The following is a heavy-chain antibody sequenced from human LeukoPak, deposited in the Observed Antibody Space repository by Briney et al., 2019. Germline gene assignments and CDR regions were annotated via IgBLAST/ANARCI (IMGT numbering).Heavy chain of an antibody. Sequence: PGRSLRLSCAASGFTFDDYAMHWVRQAPGKGLEWVSGISWNSGSIGYADSVKGRFTISRDNAKNSLYLQMNSLRAEDTALYYCAKHGKPWIQLGWFDPWGQGTLVTVSS. J-gene: IGHJ5*02. V-gene: IGHV3-9*01. CDR3: AKHGKPWIQLGWFDP. CDR1: GFTFDDYA. CDR2: ISWNSGSI. D-gene: IGHD5-18*01.